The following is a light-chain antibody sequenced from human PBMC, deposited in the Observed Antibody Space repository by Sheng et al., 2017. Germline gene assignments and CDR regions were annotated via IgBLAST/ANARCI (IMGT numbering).Light chain of an antibody. CDR2: WAS. J-gene: IGKJ4*01. CDR1: QSLFRNSNNKNC. V-gene: IGKV4-1*01. Sequence: DIVMTQSPDSLAVSLGERATINCKSSQSLFRNSNNKNCLGWYQQKPGQPPKLLIYWASTRESGVPDRFSGSGSGTDFTLTISSLQAEDVAVYYCQQYNNWPPLTFGGGTKVEIK. CDR3: QQYNNWPPLT.